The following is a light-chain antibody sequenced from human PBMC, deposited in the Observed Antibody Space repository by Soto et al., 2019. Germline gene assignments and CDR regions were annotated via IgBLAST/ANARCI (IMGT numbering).Light chain of an antibody. Sequence: FPRTRSDAHLSPSTSAMVTITCRASQGISNYLDWYQQKPGRVPTRLIYDISSLQSGVPSRFSGSGSGTEFTLTISNLQPEDFATYYCQQRYSSPPTFGQGTKVDIK. CDR3: QQRYSSPPT. CDR1: QGISNY. J-gene: IGKJ1*01. V-gene: IGKV1-17*02. CDR2: DIS.